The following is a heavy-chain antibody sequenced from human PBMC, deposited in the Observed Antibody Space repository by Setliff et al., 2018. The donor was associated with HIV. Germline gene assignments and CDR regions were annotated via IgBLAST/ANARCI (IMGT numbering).Heavy chain of an antibody. J-gene: IGHJ1*01. CDR2: IHYTGST. CDR3: ARVPTSSWYVTTQRTKEYFHH. V-gene: IGHV4-39*07. D-gene: IGHD6-13*01. CDR1: GVSTSSSSYY. Sequence: PSETLSLTCTVSGVSTSSSSYYWGWIRQPPGKGLEWIATIHYTGSTYYNPSLKNRVTISADTSRNQFSLRLSSVTAADTAIYYCARVPTSSWYVTTQRTKEYFHHWGQGTLVTVSS.